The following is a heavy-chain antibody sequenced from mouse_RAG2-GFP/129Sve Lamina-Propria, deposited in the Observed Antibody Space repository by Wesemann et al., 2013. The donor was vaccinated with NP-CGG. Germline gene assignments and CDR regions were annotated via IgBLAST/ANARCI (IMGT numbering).Heavy chain of an antibody. Sequence: GKATLTVDKSSSTAYMELHSLTSEDSAVYYCATRRTFPFDYWGQGTTLTVSS. D-gene: IGHD5-1*01. J-gene: IGHJ2*01. V-gene: IGHV1-34*02. CDR3: ATRRTFPFDY.